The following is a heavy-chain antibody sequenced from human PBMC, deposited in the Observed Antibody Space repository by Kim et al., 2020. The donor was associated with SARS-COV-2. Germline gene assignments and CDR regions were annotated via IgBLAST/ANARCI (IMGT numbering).Heavy chain of an antibody. V-gene: IGHV3-33*06. Sequence: GGSLRLSCAASGFTFSSYGMHWVRQAPGKGLEWVSVIWYDGSNKYYADSVKGRFTISRDNSKNTLYLQMNSLRAEDTAVYYCAKAFYGSVSYLFGYWGQGTLVTVAS. CDR2: IWYDGSNK. CDR3: AKAFYGSVSYLFGY. J-gene: IGHJ4*02. D-gene: IGHD3-10*01. CDR1: GFTFSSYG.